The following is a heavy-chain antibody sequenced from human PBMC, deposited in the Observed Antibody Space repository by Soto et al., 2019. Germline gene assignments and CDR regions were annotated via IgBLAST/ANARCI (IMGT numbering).Heavy chain of an antibody. CDR1: AVTFSSYA. Sequence: VQLLESGGGLVQPGGSLRLSCAASAVTFSSYAMSWVRQAPGKGLEWVSAISASGGSTYYADSVKGRFTISRDSSKNTLYLQMNSLRTDDTAVYYCAKGSGNSVYNFDNWGQGTLVTVSS. CDR3: AKGSGNSVYNFDN. D-gene: IGHD1-26*01. J-gene: IGHJ4*02. V-gene: IGHV3-23*01. CDR2: ISASGGST.